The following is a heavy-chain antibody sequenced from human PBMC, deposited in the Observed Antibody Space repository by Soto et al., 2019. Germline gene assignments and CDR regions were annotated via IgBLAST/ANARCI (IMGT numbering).Heavy chain of an antibody. CDR2: IYYSGST. V-gene: IGHV4-39*01. CDR1: GGSISSSSYY. D-gene: IGHD3-9*01. J-gene: IGHJ6*03. CDR3: ARSSGASPDYDILTGYYPLYYMDV. Sequence: SETLSLTCTVSGGSISSSSYYWGWIRQPPGKGLEWIGSIYYSGSTYYNPSLKSRVTISVDTSKNQFSLKLSSVTAADTAVYYCARSSGASPDYDILTGYYPLYYMDVWGKGTTVTVSS.